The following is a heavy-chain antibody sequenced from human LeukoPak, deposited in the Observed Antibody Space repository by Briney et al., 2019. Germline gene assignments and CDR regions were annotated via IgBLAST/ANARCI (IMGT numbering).Heavy chain of an antibody. J-gene: IGHJ4*02. D-gene: IGHD3-16*01. V-gene: IGHV1-69*13. CDR3: ARSQRGEYYFDY. Sequence: GASVKVSCKASGGTFNNYAINWVRQAPGQGLEWMGGIIPIFGSSNYAQKFQGRVTITADESTTTAYMELSSLRSEDTAVYYCARSQRGEYYFDYWGQGTLVTVSS. CDR2: IIPIFGSS. CDR1: GGTFNNYA.